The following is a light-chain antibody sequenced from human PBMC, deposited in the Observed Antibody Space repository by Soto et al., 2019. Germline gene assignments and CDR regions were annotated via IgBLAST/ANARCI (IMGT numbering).Light chain of an antibody. CDR3: QQYRHYS. V-gene: IGKV1-5*01. CDR1: ESISNW. J-gene: IGKJ1*01. Sequence: IQLTQSPTTLPASVGDRVTLTCRASESISNWLAWYQQRPGTAPKLLIYHASILETAVPSRFSGNGSGTEFTLTISSLQPGDFATYYCQQYRHYSFGQGSRVEIK. CDR2: HAS.